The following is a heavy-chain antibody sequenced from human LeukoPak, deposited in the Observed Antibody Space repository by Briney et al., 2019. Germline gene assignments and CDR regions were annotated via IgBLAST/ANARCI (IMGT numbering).Heavy chain of an antibody. CDR3: AGRYCSGGSCYRRYNWFDP. V-gene: IGHV3-7*01. J-gene: IGHJ5*02. D-gene: IGHD2-15*01. CDR2: IKQDGSEK. CDR1: GFTFSSYW. Sequence: GGSLRLSCAASGFTFSSYWMSWVRQAPGKGLEWVANIKQDGSEKYYVDSVKGRFTISRDNAKNSLYLQMNSLRAEDTAVYYCAGRYCSGGSCYRRYNWFDPWGQGTLVTVSS.